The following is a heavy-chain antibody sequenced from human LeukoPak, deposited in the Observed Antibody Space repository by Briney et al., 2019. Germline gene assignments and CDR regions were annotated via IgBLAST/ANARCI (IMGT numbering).Heavy chain of an antibody. Sequence: PSXXLSLTCTVSGYSISSGYYWGWIRQPPGKGLEWIGSIYHSGSTYYNPSLNSRVTISVDTSKNQFSLKLSSVTAADTAVYYCASSGVVVPAVDFDYWGQGTLVTVSS. CDR3: ASSGVVVPAVDFDY. J-gene: IGHJ4*02. V-gene: IGHV4-38-2*02. CDR1: GYSISSGYY. CDR2: IYHSGST. D-gene: IGHD2-2*01.